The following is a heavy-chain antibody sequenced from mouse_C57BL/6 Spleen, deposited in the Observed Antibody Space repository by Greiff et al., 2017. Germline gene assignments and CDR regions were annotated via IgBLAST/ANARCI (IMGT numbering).Heavy chain of an antibody. V-gene: IGHV5-6*02. D-gene: IGHD2-12*01. Sequence: EVMLVESGGDLVKPGGSLKLSCAASGFTFSSYGMSWVRQTPDKRLEWVATISSGGSYTYYPDSVKGRFTISRDNAKNTLYLQMSSLKSEDTAMYYCARRTLYEGAMDYWGQGTSVTVSS. CDR2: ISSGGSYT. CDR1: GFTFSSYG. J-gene: IGHJ4*01. CDR3: ARRTLYEGAMDY.